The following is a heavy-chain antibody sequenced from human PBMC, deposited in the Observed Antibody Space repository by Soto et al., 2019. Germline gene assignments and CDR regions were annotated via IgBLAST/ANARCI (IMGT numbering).Heavy chain of an antibody. D-gene: IGHD3-10*01. J-gene: IGHJ4*02. CDR2: IYYSGST. V-gene: IGHV4-39*01. CDR3: ARQLLWFGESENPVGFDY. Sequence: SETLSLTCTVSGGSISSSSYYWGWIRQPPGKGLEWIGSIYYSGSTYYNPSLKSRVTISVDTSKNQFSLKLSSVTAADTAVYYCARQLLWFGESENPVGFDYWGQGTLVT. CDR1: GGSISSSSYY.